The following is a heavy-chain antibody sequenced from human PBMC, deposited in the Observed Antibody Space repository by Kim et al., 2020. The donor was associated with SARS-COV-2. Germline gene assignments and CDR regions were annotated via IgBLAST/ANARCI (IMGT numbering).Heavy chain of an antibody. CDR3: ARHRHDYGDYPPPDY. CDR1: GGSISSSSYY. V-gene: IGHV4-39*01. CDR2: IYYSGST. Sequence: SETLSLTCTVSGGSISSSSYYWGWIRQPPGKGLEWIGSIYYSGSTYYNPSLKSRVTISVDTSKNQFSLKLSSVTAADTAVYYCARHRHDYGDYPPPDYWGQGTLVTVSS. J-gene: IGHJ4*02. D-gene: IGHD4-17*01.